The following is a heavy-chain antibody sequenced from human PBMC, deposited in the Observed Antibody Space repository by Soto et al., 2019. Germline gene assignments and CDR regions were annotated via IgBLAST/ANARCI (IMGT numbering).Heavy chain of an antibody. V-gene: IGHV4-39*01. CDR1: GGSISSSSYY. CDR3: ARTTKNDGSEP. J-gene: IGHJ5*02. Sequence: QLQLQESGPGLVKPSETLSLTCTVSGGSISSSSYYWGWIRQPPGKGLEWIGSIYYSGRPYYNPSLKSRVPISVDPSKNQFSLRLSSVTAADTAVYYCARTTKNDGSEPWGQGTLVTVSS. D-gene: IGHD3-10*01. CDR2: IYYSGRP.